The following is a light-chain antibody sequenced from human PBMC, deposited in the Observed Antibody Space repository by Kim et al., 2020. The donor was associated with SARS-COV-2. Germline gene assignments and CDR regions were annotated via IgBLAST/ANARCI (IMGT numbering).Light chain of an antibody. CDR3: QQYDNPPPT. CDR1: QDISNY. J-gene: IGKJ1*01. CDR2: DAS. V-gene: IGKV1-33*01. Sequence: DIQMTQSPSSLSASVGDRVTITCQASQDISNYLNWYQQKPGKAPKLLIYDASNLETGVPSRFSGSGSGTDFTFTISSLQPEDIATYYCQQYDNPPPTFGQGTKVDIK.